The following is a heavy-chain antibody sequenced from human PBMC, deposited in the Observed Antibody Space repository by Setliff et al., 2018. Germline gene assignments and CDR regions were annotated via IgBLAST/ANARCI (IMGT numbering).Heavy chain of an antibody. V-gene: IGHV4-34*01. CDR2: INHSGST. CDR1: GGSISDYY. J-gene: IGHJ6*02. CDR3: ARDRQYCSSTSCYNFYYYAMDI. Sequence: TSETLSLTCGGYGGSISDYYWSWIRQPPGKGLEWIGEINHSGSTNYNPSLKSRVTISLDTSTNQVSLKLSSVTAADTAVYYCARDRQYCSSTSCYNFYYYAMDIWGQGTTVTVSS. D-gene: IGHD2-2*02.